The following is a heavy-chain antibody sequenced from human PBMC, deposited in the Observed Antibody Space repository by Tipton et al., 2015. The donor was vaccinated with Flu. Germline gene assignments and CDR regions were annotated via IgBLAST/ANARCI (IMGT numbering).Heavy chain of an antibody. J-gene: IGHJ3*02. D-gene: IGHD5-24*01. Sequence: TLSLTCTVSGGYISSYYWSWIRQPAGKGLEWIGRIYTSGSTNYNPSLKSRVTMSVDTSKNQFYLKLSSVTAADTAVYYCAGDGERWLQWGGHAFDIWGQGTMVTVSA. CDR2: IYTSGST. CDR1: GGYISSYY. CDR3: AGDGERWLQWGGHAFDI. V-gene: IGHV4-4*07.